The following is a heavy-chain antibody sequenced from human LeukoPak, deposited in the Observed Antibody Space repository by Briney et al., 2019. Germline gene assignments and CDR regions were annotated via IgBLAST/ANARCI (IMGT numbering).Heavy chain of an antibody. J-gene: IGHJ4*02. CDR2: IRYDGSNK. CDR3: ARDVLGRGVFDY. CDR1: GFTFSSYG. Sequence: GGSLRLSCAASGFTFSSYGMHWVRQAPGKGLEWVPFIRYDGSNKYYADSVKGRFTISRDNSKNTLYLQMNSLRAEDTAVYYCARDVLGRGVFDYWGQGTLVTVSS. D-gene: IGHD3/OR15-3a*01. V-gene: IGHV3-30*02.